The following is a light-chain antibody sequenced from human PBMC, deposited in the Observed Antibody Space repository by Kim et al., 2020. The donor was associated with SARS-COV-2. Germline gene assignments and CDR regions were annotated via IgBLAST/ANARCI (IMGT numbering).Light chain of an antibody. J-gene: IGLJ2*01. Sequence: SSELTQDPAVSVALGQTVRITCQGDSLRSYYATWYQQKPRQAPLLVIFARNNRPSGIPDRFSGSTSGNTASLTISGAQAEDDADFYCQSRDSGGNVVFGGGTKVTVL. CDR1: SLRSYY. CDR3: QSRDSGGNVV. V-gene: IGLV3-19*01. CDR2: ARN.